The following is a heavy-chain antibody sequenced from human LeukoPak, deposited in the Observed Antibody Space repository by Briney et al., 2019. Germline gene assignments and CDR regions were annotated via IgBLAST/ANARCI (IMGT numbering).Heavy chain of an antibody. J-gene: IGHJ4*02. Sequence: GASVKVSCKAFGYTFTDYYIHWVRQAPGQGLEWMGWINPNSGVTNSAQKFPGRVTMTRDTSIPTAYMELSRLRSGDTAVFYCARGGRVSGRYLVFDYWGQGTLVTVSS. CDR2: INPNSGVT. CDR3: ARGGRVSGRYLVFDY. D-gene: IGHD6-19*01. V-gene: IGHV1-2*02. CDR1: GYTFTDYY.